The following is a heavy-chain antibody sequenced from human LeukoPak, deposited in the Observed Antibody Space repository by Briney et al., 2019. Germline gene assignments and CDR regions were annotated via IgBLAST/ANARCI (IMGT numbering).Heavy chain of an antibody. CDR3: TTLTMIRRDHADY. Sequence: GGSLRLSCAASGFTFSNAWMSWVRQAPGRGLEWVGRIKSKTDGGTTDYAAPVKGRFTISRDDSKNTLYLQMNSLKTEDTALHYCTTLTMIRRDHADYWGQGTLVTVSS. V-gene: IGHV3-15*01. CDR2: IKSKTDGGTT. J-gene: IGHJ4*02. D-gene: IGHD3-10*01. CDR1: GFTFSNAW.